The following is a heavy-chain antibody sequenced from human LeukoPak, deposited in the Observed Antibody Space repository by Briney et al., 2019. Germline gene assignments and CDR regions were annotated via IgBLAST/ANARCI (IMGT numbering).Heavy chain of an antibody. Sequence: SETLSLTCTVSGGSISSYYWSWIRQPPGKGLDWIGYIYYSGSTNYNPSLKSRVTISVDTSKNQFSLKLSSVTAADTAVYYCARLPGDFDYWGQGTLVTVSS. J-gene: IGHJ4*02. CDR3: ARLPGDFDY. D-gene: IGHD3-10*01. CDR2: IYYSGST. V-gene: IGHV4-59*08. CDR1: GGSISSYY.